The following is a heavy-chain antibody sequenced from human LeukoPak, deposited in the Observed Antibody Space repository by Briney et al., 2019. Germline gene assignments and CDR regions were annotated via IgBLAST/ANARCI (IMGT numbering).Heavy chain of an antibody. CDR3: AKEWNNFKGASRPFDY. Sequence: GGSLRLSCAASGFTFSSYAMSWVRQAPGKGLEWVSAISGSGGSTHYADSVKGRFTISRDNSKNTLYLQMNSLRAEDTAVHYCAKEWNNFKGASRPFDYRGQGTLVTVSS. D-gene: IGHD1-1*01. J-gene: IGHJ4*02. CDR1: GFTFSSYA. CDR2: ISGSGGST. V-gene: IGHV3-23*01.